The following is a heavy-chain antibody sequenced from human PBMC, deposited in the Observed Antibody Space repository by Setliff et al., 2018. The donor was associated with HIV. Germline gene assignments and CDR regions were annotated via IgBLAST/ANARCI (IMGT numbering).Heavy chain of an antibody. CDR3: ARLGSQCKNAFCPPY. D-gene: IGHD2-2*01. Sequence: SETLSLTCVVSGDSISRSRYYWGWIRQPPGKGLEWIGSFYYSGSTSYNPSLKSRVTISGDTSKNQVSLRLRSVTAADTAVYYCARLGSQCKNAFCPPYWGQGTLVTVS. J-gene: IGHJ4*02. CDR2: FYYSGST. CDR1: GDSISRSRYY. V-gene: IGHV4-39*01.